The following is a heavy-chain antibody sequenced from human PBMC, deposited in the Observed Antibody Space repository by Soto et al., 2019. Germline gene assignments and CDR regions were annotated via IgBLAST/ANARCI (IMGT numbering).Heavy chain of an antibody. CDR2: IIPIFGTA. J-gene: IGHJ6*02. Sequence: SVKDSCKASGGTFSSYAISWVRPAPGQGLEWMGGIIPIFGTANYAQKFQERVTITRDLSTNTIYMDLSGLRSEDTAVYYCAASHSFWQNYYYGAMDVWGQGTTVTVSS. V-gene: IGHV1-69*05. D-gene: IGHD2-15*01. CDR3: AASHSFWQNYYYGAMDV. CDR1: GGTFSSYA.